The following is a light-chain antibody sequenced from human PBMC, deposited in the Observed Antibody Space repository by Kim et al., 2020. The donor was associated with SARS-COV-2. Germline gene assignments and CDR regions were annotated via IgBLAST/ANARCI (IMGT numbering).Light chain of an antibody. CDR2: DAS. J-gene: IGKJ1*01. V-gene: IGKV3-11*01. Sequence: SSPGERATRSGRASQGVGSQLAWYRHKPGQAPRLVIYDASVRATGIAARFSGSGSGTDFTLTISSLEPEDFAVYFCQQRRYWPVTFGQGTKVDIK. CDR3: QQRRYWPVT. CDR1: QGVGSQ.